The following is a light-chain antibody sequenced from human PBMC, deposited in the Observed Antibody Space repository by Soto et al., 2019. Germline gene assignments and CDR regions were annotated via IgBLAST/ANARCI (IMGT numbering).Light chain of an antibody. CDR1: QSVSTTY. CDR2: GAS. V-gene: IGKV3-20*01. CDR3: HQYGTSPWT. Sequence: EIVLTQSPGTLSLSPWERATLSCRASQSVSTTYLAWYQQKPGQAPRLLIYGASSRATALPDRFSGSGSGTDFTLTINRLEPEDFAIYYCHQYGTSPWTFGQGTKVEIK. J-gene: IGKJ1*01.